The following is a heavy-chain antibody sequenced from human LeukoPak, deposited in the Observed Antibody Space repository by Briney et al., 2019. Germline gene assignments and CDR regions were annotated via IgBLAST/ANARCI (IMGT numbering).Heavy chain of an antibody. V-gene: IGHV3-30*02. CDR2: VRYDGNNP. CDR3: ARGSRYGDYPYYCDF. D-gene: IGHD4-17*01. J-gene: IGHJ4*02. Sequence: PGGSLRLSCAASGFTFSTSWMHWVRQAPGKGLDWVAFVRYDGNNPYYSASVKGRFTISRGNSKNTVLLQMNNLRLEDAAVYYCARGSRYGDYPYYCDFWGQGTLVTVSS. CDR1: GFTFSTSW.